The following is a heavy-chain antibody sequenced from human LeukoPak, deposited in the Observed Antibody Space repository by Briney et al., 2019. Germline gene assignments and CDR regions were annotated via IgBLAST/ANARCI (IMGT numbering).Heavy chain of an antibody. CDR3: AREGRFCRGGSCYERYYFDY. CDR1: GYTFTSYY. V-gene: IGHV1-46*01. CDR2: VNPSGGST. J-gene: IGHJ4*02. Sequence: ASVKVSCKASGYTFTSYYVHWVRQAPGQGLEWMAIVNPSGGSTSYAQKFQGRVTTTRDMSTSTLYMELSSLRSEDTAVYYCAREGRFCRGGSCYERYYFDYWGQGTLVTVSS. D-gene: IGHD2-15*01.